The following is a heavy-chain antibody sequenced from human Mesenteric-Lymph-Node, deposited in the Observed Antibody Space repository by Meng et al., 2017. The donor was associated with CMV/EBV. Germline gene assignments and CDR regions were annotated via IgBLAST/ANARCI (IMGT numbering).Heavy chain of an antibody. CDR1: GFTFRTYS. J-gene: IGHJ6*02. Sequence: GESLKISCAASGFTFRTYSMNWVRQAPGKGLEWVSSISSSSSYIYYADSVKGRFTISRDNAKNSLYLQMNSLRAEDTAVYYCARGRYYDFWSGYLNYYYYGMDVWGQGTTVTVSS. CDR3: ARGRYYDFWSGYLNYYYYGMDV. D-gene: IGHD3-3*01. CDR2: ISSSSSYI. V-gene: IGHV3-21*01.